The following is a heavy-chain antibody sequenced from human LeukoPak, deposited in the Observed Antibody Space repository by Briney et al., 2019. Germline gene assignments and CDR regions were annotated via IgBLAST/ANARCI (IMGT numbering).Heavy chain of an antibody. D-gene: IGHD4-17*01. J-gene: IGHJ4*02. CDR1: GFNFSDYY. CDR2: ISSSGTIK. V-gene: IGHV3-11*01. CDR3: ARGDDYGDANFDY. Sequence: GGSLRLSCATSGFNFSDYYMNWIRQAPGKGLEWVAYISSSGTIKYYADSMKGRFAISRDNAKNSLHLQMNSLRVEDTAVYYCARGDDYGDANFDYWGQGTLVTVSS.